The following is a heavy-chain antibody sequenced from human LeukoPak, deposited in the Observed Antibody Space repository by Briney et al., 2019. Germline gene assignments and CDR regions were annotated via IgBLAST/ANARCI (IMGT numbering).Heavy chain of an antibody. CDR3: AKDSMGAKGY. J-gene: IGHJ4*02. CDR1: GFTFSSYG. D-gene: IGHD1-26*01. V-gene: IGHV3-30*18. CDR2: ISYDGSNK. Sequence: GGSLRLSCGASGFTFSSYGMHWVRQAPGKGLEWVAVISYDGSNKYYADSVKGRFTISRDNSKNTLYLQMNSLRAEDTAVYYCAKDSMGAKGYWGQGTLVTVSS.